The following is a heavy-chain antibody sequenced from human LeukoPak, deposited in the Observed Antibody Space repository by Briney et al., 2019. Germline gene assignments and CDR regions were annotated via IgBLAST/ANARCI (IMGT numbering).Heavy chain of an antibody. J-gene: IGHJ3*02. CDR2: IYYSGST. Sequence: SETLSLTCTVSGGSISTYYWSWIRQPPGKGLEWIGYIYYSGSTNSNPSLKGRVTISVDTSKNQFSLKLTSVTAADTAVYYCARRDGGAAFDIWGQGTMVTVSS. CDR3: ARRDGGAAFDI. D-gene: IGHD4-23*01. CDR1: GGSISTYY. V-gene: IGHV4-59*08.